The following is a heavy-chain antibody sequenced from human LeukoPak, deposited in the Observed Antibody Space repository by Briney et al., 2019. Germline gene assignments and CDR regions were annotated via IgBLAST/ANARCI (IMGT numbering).Heavy chain of an antibody. V-gene: IGHV4-59*01. CDR3: ARLKYYYDSSGSRAEYFQH. D-gene: IGHD3-22*01. J-gene: IGHJ1*01. Sequence: SETLSLTCTVSGGSISSYYWSWIRQPPGKGLEWIGYIYYSGSTSYNPSLKSRVTISLDTSKNQFSLKLSSVTAADTAVYYCARLKYYYDSSGSRAEYFQHWGQGTLVTASS. CDR2: IYYSGST. CDR1: GGSISSYY.